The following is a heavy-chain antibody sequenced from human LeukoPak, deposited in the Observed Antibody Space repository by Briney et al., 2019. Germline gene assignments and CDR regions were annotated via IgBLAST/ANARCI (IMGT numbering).Heavy chain of an antibody. Sequence: ASVKVSCKVSGYTLTELSMHWVRQAPGKGHEWMGGFDPEDGETIYAQKFQGKVTMPEDTSTDTAYMELSSLRSEDTAVYYCATATGSIYYYFDYWGQGTLVTVSS. CDR2: FDPEDGET. D-gene: IGHD1-1*01. CDR3: ATATGSIYYYFDY. J-gene: IGHJ4*02. V-gene: IGHV1-24*01. CDR1: GYTLTELS.